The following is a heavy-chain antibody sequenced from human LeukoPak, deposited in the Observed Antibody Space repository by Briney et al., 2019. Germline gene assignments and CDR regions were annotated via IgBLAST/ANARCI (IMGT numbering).Heavy chain of an antibody. D-gene: IGHD2-15*01. V-gene: IGHV3-21*06. CDR1: GFPFGTFS. Sequence: GGSLRLSCAASGFPFGTFSMYWVRQAPGKGLEWVSSSSGSSNYIYYADSVKGRFTISRDNAKNSLYLQMNSLRAEDTAVYYCASLRDCTSGSCYSRLDYWGQGSLVTVSS. J-gene: IGHJ4*02. CDR3: ASLRDCTSGSCYSRLDY. CDR2: SSGSSNYI.